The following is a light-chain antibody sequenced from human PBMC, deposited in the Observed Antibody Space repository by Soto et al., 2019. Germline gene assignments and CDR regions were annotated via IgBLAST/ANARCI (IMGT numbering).Light chain of an antibody. J-gene: IGKJ1*01. CDR3: QQTRSYMST. V-gene: IGKV3-11*01. CDR1: QSVSNA. CDR2: GAS. Sequence: EIVLTQSPCTLSSSPGERATISCRASQSVSNALAWYQQKPGQPPRVLIYGASNLPSGVPPRFSGSGSGTDFTLTISSLKPEDFATYYCQQTRSYMSTFGEGTKVDIK.